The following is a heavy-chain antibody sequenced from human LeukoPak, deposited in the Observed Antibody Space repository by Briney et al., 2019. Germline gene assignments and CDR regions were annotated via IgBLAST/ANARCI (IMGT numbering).Heavy chain of an antibody. J-gene: IGHJ4*02. CDR1: GYTFTSYG. Sequence: SVKVSCKASGYTFTSYGISWVRQAPGQGLEWMGRILPLLGTTNYAQNFQARVTITADTSTSTAYMELSSLRSEDTAVYYCASPNQLGILKALDYWGQGTLVTVSS. V-gene: IGHV1-69*04. CDR3: ASPNQLGILKALDY. CDR2: ILPLLGTT. D-gene: IGHD7-27*01.